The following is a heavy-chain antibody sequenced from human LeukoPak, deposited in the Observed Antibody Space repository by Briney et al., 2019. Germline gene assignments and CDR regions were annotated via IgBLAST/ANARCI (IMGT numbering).Heavy chain of an antibody. CDR2: IYYSGST. D-gene: IGHD6-13*01. V-gene: IGHV4-59*01. CDR3: ARAAFGSSYYHFDY. Sequence: SETLSLTCTVSGGSISSYYWSWIRQPPGKGLEWIGYIYYSGSTNYNPSLKSRVIISLDTSKNQFSLRLSSVTAADTAVYYCARAAFGSSYYHFDYWGQGTLVTVSS. CDR1: GGSISSYY. J-gene: IGHJ4*02.